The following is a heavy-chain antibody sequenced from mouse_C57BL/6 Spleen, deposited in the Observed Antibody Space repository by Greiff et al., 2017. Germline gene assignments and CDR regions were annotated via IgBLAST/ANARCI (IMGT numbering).Heavy chain of an antibody. CDR3: ARPDYYGSSDYAMDY. Sequence: QVQLQQPGAELVRPGTSVKLSCKASGYTFTSYWMHWVKQRPGQGLEWIGVIDPSDSYTNYNQKFKGKATLTVDTSSSTAYMQLSSLTSEDSAVYYCARPDYYGSSDYAMDYWGQGTSVTVSS. J-gene: IGHJ4*01. D-gene: IGHD1-1*01. V-gene: IGHV1-59*01. CDR1: GYTFTSYW. CDR2: IDPSDSYT.